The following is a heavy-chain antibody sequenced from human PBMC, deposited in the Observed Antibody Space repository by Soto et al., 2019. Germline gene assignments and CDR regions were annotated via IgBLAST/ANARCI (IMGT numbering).Heavy chain of an antibody. CDR3: ARDRLMITFGGVGDGRWFAFDI. D-gene: IGHD3-16*01. Sequence: QVQLVQSGAEVKKPGSSVKVSCKASGGTFSSYAISWVRQAPGQGLEWMGGIIPIFGTANYAQKFQGGVTITAGDSTSTAYMALSSLRSEDTAVYYCARDRLMITFGGVGDGRWFAFDIWGQGTMVTVSS. CDR1: GGTFSSYA. J-gene: IGHJ3*02. V-gene: IGHV1-69*12. CDR2: IIPIFGTA.